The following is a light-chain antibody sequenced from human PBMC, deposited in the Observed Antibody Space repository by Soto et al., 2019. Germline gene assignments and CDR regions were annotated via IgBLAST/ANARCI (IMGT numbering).Light chain of an antibody. CDR2: AAS. J-gene: IGKJ2*01. Sequence: DIQMTQSPSSLSASVGDRVTITCRASQGISNYLAWYQQKPGKVPKLLICAASTLQSGVPSRFSGSGSGTDFTLTISSLQPEDVATYYWQKYNSASYTFGQGTKLEIK. V-gene: IGKV1-27*01. CDR3: QKYNSASYT. CDR1: QGISNY.